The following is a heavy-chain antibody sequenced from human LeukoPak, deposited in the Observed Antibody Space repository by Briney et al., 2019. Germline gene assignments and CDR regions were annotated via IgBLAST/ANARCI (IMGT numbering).Heavy chain of an antibody. CDR2: IIPIFGTA. V-gene: IGHV1-69*13. J-gene: IGHJ4*02. D-gene: IGHD2-15*01. Sequence: SVKVSCKASGGTFSSYAISWVRQAPGQGLEWMGGIIPIFGTANYAQKFQGRVTITADESTSTAYMELSSLRSEDTAMYYCARRSGYCTGASCHIDYWGQGTLVTVSS. CDR3: ARRSGYCTGASCHIDY. CDR1: GGTFSSYA.